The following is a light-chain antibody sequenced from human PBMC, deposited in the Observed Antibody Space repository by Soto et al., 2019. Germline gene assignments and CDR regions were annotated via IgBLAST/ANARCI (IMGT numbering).Light chain of an antibody. Sequence: EIVLTQSPGTLSLSPGERVTLSCRASQSVSSTYLTWYQQKPGQAPKVLIYGASNRATGIPDRFSGSGSGTDFTLTISRLEPEDFAVYYCQQYGSPRVTFGQGTRLEIK. CDR2: GAS. CDR1: QSVSSTY. V-gene: IGKV3-20*01. J-gene: IGKJ5*01. CDR3: QQYGSPRVT.